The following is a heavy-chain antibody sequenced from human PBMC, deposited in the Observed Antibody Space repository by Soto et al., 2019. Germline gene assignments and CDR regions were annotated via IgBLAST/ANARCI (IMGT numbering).Heavy chain of an antibody. CDR2: IGSGGGTT. CDR1: GFTFSSYA. Sequence: EVHLLESGGGLVQPGGSLRLSCAASGFTFSSYAMSWVRQAPGKGLEWVSGIGSGGGTTHLADSVKGRFTISRDNSKNTLYLQMNSLRAEDTAVYYCEKDPNGDYIGAFDIWGQGTMVTVSS. CDR3: EKDPNGDYIGAFDI. J-gene: IGHJ3*02. D-gene: IGHD4-17*01. V-gene: IGHV3-23*01.